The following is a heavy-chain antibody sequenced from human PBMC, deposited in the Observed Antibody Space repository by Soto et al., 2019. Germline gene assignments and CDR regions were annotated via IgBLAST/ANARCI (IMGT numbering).Heavy chain of an antibody. J-gene: IGHJ3*02. Sequence: GGSLRLSCAASGFTFSSYAMTCNRQAPGKGLEWISSISSTGGTTYYADAVKSRFTIYRDNSKNTVYLQMEGLRVGDAALYYFARCRTTMAVDGAFYIWGQGTMVTVSS. CDR2: ISSTGGTT. V-gene: IGHV3-23*01. D-gene: IGHD4-17*01. CDR1: GFTFSSYA. CDR3: ARCRTTMAVDGAFYI.